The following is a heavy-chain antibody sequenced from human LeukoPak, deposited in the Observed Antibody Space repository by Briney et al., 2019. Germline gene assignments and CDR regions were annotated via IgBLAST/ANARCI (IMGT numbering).Heavy chain of an antibody. J-gene: IGHJ4*02. CDR1: GFTFDDFA. CDR2: ISWKSGYK. D-gene: IGHD4/OR15-4a*01. V-gene: IGHV3-9*01. Sequence: GGSLRLSCAASGFTFDDFAMHWVRNAPGKGLEWVSGISWKSGYKDYAESVRSRFIISTDNAMKTLNLQMNNLRPEDTAFYYCAKLETPDGPKWGQGILVTVSS. CDR3: AKLETPDGPK.